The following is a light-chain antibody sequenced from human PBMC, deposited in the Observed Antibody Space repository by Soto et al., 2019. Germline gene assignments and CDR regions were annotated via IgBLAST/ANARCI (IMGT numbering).Light chain of an antibody. CDR3: QQYVNSWT. Sequence: EIVLTQSPGTLSLSPGERATLSCRASQSVRSSYLAWYQQKPGQAPRLLIYGASSRATGIPDRFSGSGSETAFTLTISRLAPEDFAIYYCQQYVNSWTFGQGTKVEIK. J-gene: IGKJ1*01. CDR2: GAS. CDR1: QSVRSSY. V-gene: IGKV3-20*01.